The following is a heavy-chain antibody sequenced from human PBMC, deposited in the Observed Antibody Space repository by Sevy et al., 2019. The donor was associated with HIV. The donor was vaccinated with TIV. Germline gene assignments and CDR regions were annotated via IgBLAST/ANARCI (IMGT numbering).Heavy chain of an antibody. D-gene: IGHD3-10*01. V-gene: IGHV4-39*01. CDR3: ARRVWFGESRAFDY. CDR1: GGSISSSSYY. CDR2: IYYSGST. Sequence: SETLSLTCTVSGGSISSSSYYWGWIRQPPGKGREGIGSIYYSGSTYYNPSLKSRVTISVDTSKNQFSLKLSSVTAADTAVYYCARRVWFGESRAFDYWGQGTLVTVSS. J-gene: IGHJ4*02.